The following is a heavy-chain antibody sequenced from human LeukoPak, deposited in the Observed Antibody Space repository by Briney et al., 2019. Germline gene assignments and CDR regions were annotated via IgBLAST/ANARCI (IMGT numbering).Heavy chain of an antibody. CDR2: VSWNGAYT. Sequence: GGSLRLSCAASGFPFDDYGMSWVRLAQGEGLGWGSGVSWNGAYTEYADSVRGRFTISRDNAKKSLYLQMNSLRVDDTALYYCARRKGPYGSGTYYDSWGQGTLVSVSS. D-gene: IGHD3-10*01. J-gene: IGHJ4*02. CDR1: GFPFDDYG. V-gene: IGHV3-20*04. CDR3: ARRKGPYGSGTYYDS.